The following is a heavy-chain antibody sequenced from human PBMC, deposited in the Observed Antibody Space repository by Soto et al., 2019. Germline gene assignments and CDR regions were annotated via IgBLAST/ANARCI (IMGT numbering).Heavy chain of an antibody. Sequence: PSETLSLTCTVSGGSISSGDYYWRWIRQHPGKGLEWVGYIYSRGSTYYNPSLKSRVTISVDTSKNQFSLKLSSVTAADTAVYYCARARGRYDILTGIDYWGQGTLVTVSS. CDR2: IYSRGST. V-gene: IGHV4-31*03. J-gene: IGHJ4*02. CDR3: ARARGRYDILTGIDY. CDR1: GGSISSGDYY. D-gene: IGHD3-9*01.